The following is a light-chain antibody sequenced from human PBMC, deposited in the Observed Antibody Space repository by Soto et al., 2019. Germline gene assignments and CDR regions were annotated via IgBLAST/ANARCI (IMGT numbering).Light chain of an antibody. Sequence: EIVLTQSPATLYLSPGERATLSCRASQSVSSYLAWYQQKPGQAPRLLIYDASNRATGIPARFSGSVSGTDFTLTISSLEPEDFAVYYCQQRSNWQTFGQGTKLEIK. CDR2: DAS. V-gene: IGKV3-11*01. CDR3: QQRSNWQT. J-gene: IGKJ2*01. CDR1: QSVSSY.